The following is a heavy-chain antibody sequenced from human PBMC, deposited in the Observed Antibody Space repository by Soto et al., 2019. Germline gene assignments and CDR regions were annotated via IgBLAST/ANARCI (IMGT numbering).Heavy chain of an antibody. CDR3: AKDQKNGYYYDSSGY. J-gene: IGHJ4*02. CDR1: GFTFSSYA. D-gene: IGHD3-22*01. CDR2: ISGSGGST. Sequence: GGSLRLSCAASGFTFSSYAMSWVRQAPGKGLEWVSAISGSGGSTYYADSVKGRFTISRDNSKNTLYLQMNSLRAEDTAVYYCAKDQKNGYYYDSSGYWGQGTLVTVSS. V-gene: IGHV3-23*01.